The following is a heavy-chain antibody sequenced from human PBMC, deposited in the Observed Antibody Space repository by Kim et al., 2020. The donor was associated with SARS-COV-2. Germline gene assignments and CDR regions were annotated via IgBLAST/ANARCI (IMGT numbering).Heavy chain of an antibody. J-gene: IGHJ4*02. CDR1: GFTFSGSA. Sequence: GGSLRLSCAASGFTFSGSAMHWVRQASGKGLEWVGRIRSKANSYATAYAASVKGRFTISRDDSKNTAYLQMNSLKTEDTAVYYCTRGIGYCSGGSCYSSGWGQGTLVTVSS. D-gene: IGHD2-15*01. CDR3: TRGIGYCSGGSCYSSG. CDR2: IRSKANSYAT. V-gene: IGHV3-73*01.